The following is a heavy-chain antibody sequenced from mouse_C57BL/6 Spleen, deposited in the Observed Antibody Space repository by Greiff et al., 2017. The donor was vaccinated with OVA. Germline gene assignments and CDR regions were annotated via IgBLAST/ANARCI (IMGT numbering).Heavy chain of an antibody. CDR1: GFTFSSYA. D-gene: IGHD1-1*01. CDR3: ARVYYGSSYYAMDY. V-gene: IGHV5-4*03. CDR2: ISDGGSYT. J-gene: IGHJ4*01. Sequence: DVMLVESGGGLVKPGGSLKLSCAASGFTFSSYAMSWVRQTPEKRLEWVATISDGGSYTYYPDNVKGRFTISSDNAKNNLYLQMSHLKSEDTAMYYCARVYYGSSYYAMDYWGQGTSVTVSS.